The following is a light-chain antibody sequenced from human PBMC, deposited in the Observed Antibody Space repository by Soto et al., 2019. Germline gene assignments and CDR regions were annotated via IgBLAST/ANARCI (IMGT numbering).Light chain of an antibody. CDR1: QSVXXXX. V-gene: IGKV3-20*01. Sequence: EIVLTQFPGTLSLSPGERATLSCRASQSVXXXXVAWDQQKPGQAPRVIIYAASNRASGIPDRFSGSGSGXDXXXXXXXXXXXXFAVYYCXXYGTSPWAFGQGTKVEIK. J-gene: IGKJ1*01. CDR3: XXYGTSPWA. CDR2: AAS.